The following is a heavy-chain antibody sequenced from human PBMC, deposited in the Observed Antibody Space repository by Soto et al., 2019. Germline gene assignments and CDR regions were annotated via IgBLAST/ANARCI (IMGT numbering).Heavy chain of an antibody. V-gene: IGHV3-30-3*01. CDR3: ALSYGMDV. Sequence: SLRLSCAASGFTFSSYAMHWVRQAPGKGLEWVAVISYDGSNKYYADSVKGRFTISRDNSKNTLYLQMNSLRAEDTAVYYCALSYGMDVWGQGTTVTFSS. J-gene: IGHJ6*02. CDR1: GFTFSSYA. CDR2: ISYDGSNK.